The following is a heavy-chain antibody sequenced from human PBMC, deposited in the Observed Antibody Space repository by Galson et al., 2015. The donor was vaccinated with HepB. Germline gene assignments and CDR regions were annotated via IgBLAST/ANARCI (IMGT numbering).Heavy chain of an antibody. CDR3: ATSASGFTIFGVAGAIDY. D-gene: IGHD3-3*01. CDR1: GFTFTNYA. CDR2: FSGSGGST. J-gene: IGHJ4*02. Sequence: SLRLSCAASGFTFTNYAMSWVRQAPGKGLEWVSLFSGSGGSTYYAGSVKGRFTISRDNAKNTLHLQMNSLRSEDTAVYYCATSASGFTIFGVAGAIDYWGQGTLVTVSP. V-gene: IGHV3-23*01.